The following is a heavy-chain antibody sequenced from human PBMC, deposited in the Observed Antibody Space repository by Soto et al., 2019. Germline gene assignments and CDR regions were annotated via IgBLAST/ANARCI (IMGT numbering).Heavy chain of an antibody. CDR1: GFTFSSYA. J-gene: IGHJ4*02. CDR2: ISGSGGST. CDR3: AKRRDGYNLRYFDY. D-gene: IGHD5-12*01. V-gene: IGHV3-23*01. Sequence: LRLSCAASGFTFSSYAMSWVRQAPGKGLEWVSAISGSGGSTYYADSVKGRFTISRDNSKNTLYLQMNSLRAEDTAVYYCAKRRDGYNLRYFDYWGQGTLVTVSS.